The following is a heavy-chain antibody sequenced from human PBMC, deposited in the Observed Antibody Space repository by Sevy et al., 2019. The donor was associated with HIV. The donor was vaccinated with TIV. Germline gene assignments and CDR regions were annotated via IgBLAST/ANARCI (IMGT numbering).Heavy chain of an antibody. Sequence: ASVKVSCKASGYTFTSYGISWVRQAPGQGLEWMGWISAYNGNTNYAQKLQGRVTMTTDTSTSTAYMGLRSLRSDDTAVYYCARSRDSRYYYYGMDVWGQGTTVTVSS. CDR2: ISAYNGNT. J-gene: IGHJ6*02. D-gene: IGHD3-22*01. V-gene: IGHV1-18*01. CDR1: GYTFTSYG. CDR3: ARSRDSRYYYYGMDV.